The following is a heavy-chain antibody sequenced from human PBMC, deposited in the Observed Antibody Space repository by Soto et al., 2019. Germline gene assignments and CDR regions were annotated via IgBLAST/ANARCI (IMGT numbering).Heavy chain of an antibody. J-gene: IGHJ6*02. CDR3: ARYRGLLLWFGELSADGMDV. V-gene: IGHV5-51*01. CDR2: IYPGDSDT. CDR1: GYSFTSYW. D-gene: IGHD3-10*01. Sequence: PGESLKISCKGSGYSFTSYWIGWVRQMPGKGLEWMGIIYPGDSDTRYSPSFQGQVTISADKSISTAYLQWSSLKASDTAMYYCARYRGLLLWFGELSADGMDVWGQETTVTVSS.